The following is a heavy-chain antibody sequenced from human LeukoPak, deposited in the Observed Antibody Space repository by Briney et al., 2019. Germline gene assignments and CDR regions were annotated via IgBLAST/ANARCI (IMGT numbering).Heavy chain of an antibody. J-gene: IGHJ4*02. V-gene: IGHV3-33*01. D-gene: IGHD2-2*01. Sequence: GGSLRLSCAASGFTFSSYGMHWVRQAPGKGLERVAVIWYDGSNKYYADSVKGRFTISRDNSKNTLYLQMNSLRAEDTAVYYCARGGDIVVVPAAMSLDYWGQGTLVTVSS. CDR2: IWYDGSNK. CDR3: ARGGDIVVVPAAMSLDY. CDR1: GFTFSSYG.